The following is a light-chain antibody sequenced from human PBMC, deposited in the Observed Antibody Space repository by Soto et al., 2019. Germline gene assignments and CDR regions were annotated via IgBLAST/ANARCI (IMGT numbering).Light chain of an antibody. CDR3: QQYDDLPIT. V-gene: IGKV1-33*01. J-gene: IGKJ5*01. CDR1: QDISDN. CDR2: DES. Sequence: DIQMTQSPSSLSTSVGDRVTLTCQASQDISDNLNWYQQKQGKAPKVLISDESNLETGVTSRFSGSGSGTDFTFTISSLQAEDVATYYCQQYDDLPITFGQGTRLEIK.